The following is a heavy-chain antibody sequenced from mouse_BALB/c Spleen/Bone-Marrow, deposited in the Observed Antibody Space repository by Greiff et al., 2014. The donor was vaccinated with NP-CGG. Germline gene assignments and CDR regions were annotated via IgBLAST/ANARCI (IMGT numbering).Heavy chain of an antibody. D-gene: IGHD2-14*01. Sequence: VHLVESGAELMKPGASVKISCKATGYIFSSYWIEWVKQRPGHGLEWIGEILPGSGTTNYNEKFKGKAKFTADTSSNTAYMQFSSLTSEDSAVYYCARDYRYDYAMDYWGQGTSVTVSS. CDR2: ILPGSGTT. J-gene: IGHJ4*01. V-gene: IGHV1-9*01. CDR3: ARDYRYDYAMDY. CDR1: GYIFSSYW.